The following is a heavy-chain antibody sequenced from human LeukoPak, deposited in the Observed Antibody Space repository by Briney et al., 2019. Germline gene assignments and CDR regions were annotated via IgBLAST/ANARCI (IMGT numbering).Heavy chain of an antibody. J-gene: IGHJ5*02. CDR3: AREGTRWGDENWFDP. V-gene: IGHV4-39*07. CDR1: GGSVDSNYYS. CDR2: ISYTGAT. D-gene: IGHD3-16*01. Sequence: SETLSLTCSVSGGSVDSNYYSWGWFRQPPGKGLEWIGSISYTGATHYSPSLESRVTISLDTSKNQFSLKLASVTPADTAVYYCAREGTRWGDENWFDPWGQGSLVIVSS.